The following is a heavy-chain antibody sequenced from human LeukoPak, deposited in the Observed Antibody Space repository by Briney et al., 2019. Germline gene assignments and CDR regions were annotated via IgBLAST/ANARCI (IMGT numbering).Heavy chain of an antibody. D-gene: IGHD3-22*01. CDR3: AKGGSGDYPYYVFDY. CDR1: GITLSNYG. J-gene: IGHJ4*02. CDR2: ISGSGGST. Sequence: GGSLRLSCAVSGITLSNYGMSWVRQAPGKGLEWVSAISGSGGSTYYADSVKGRFTISRDNSKNTLYLQMNSLGAEDTAVYYCAKGGSGDYPYYVFDYWGQGTLVTVSS. V-gene: IGHV3-23*01.